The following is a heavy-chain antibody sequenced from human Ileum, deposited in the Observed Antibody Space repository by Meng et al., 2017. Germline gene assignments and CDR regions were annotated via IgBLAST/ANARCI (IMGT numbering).Heavy chain of an antibody. J-gene: IGHJ4*02. D-gene: IGHD6-19*01. V-gene: IGHV1-2*06. CDR1: GYTFTGNN. Sequence: QAQWVQSGAAVKKLGASGKVSFKTSGYTFTGNNIHWVRQAPGQGLEWMGRIYPHNGATNYAQTFQGRVTMTGDTSIATAYMELNRLTSDDTAVYYCARGVAENWGQGTLVTVSS. CDR3: ARGVAEN. CDR2: IYPHNGAT.